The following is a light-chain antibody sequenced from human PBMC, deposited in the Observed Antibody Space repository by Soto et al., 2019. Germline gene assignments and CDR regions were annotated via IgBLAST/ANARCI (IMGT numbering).Light chain of an antibody. V-gene: IGKV1-33*01. CDR3: QQYNSYWT. CDR1: QSISSY. J-gene: IGKJ1*01. Sequence: DIQMTQSPSSLSAFIGDRVTIACRASQSISSYLNWYQQKPGKAPKLLIYDASNLETGVPSRFSGSGSGTEFTLTISSLQPDDFATYYCQQYNSYWTFGQGTKVDIK. CDR2: DAS.